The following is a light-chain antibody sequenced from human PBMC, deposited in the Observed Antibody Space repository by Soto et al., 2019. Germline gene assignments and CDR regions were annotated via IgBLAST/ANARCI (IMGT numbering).Light chain of an antibody. J-gene: IGKJ5*01. CDR2: DAS. V-gene: IGKV3-11*01. CDR1: QSVSSY. CDR3: QQRSNWRIT. Sequence: EIVLTQSPATLSLSPGERATLSCRASQSVSSYLAWYQQKPGQAPSLLIYDASNRATGIPARFSGSGSGTDFTVKISSLEPEDFAVYYCQQRSNWRITFGQGTRLEIK.